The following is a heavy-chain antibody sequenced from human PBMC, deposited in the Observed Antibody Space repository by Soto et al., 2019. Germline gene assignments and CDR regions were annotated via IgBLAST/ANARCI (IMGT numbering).Heavy chain of an antibody. D-gene: IGHD3-9*01. CDR3: VREDDTTGSYSWFDP. CDR1: GAAFNTIT. CDR2: FVPVFGSA. V-gene: IGHV1-69*01. Sequence: QVQLVQSGAEVKKPGSSVRVSCKASGAAFNTITINWVRQAPGQGLERMGGFVPVFGSATYAQKFQGRVALTADASTSTFYMELSRLNSEDTALYYCVREDDTTGSYSWFDPWGQGTLVTVSS. J-gene: IGHJ5*02.